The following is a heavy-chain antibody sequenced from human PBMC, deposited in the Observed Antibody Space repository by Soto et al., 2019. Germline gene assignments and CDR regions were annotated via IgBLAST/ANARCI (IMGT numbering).Heavy chain of an antibody. CDR2: ISFDSRDK. CDR1: GFTFSAYG. CDR3: ARVCGGDCGNAFDV. V-gene: IGHV3-33*05. D-gene: IGHD2-21*02. Sequence: QAQLVESGGGVVQPGRSLRLSCAASGFTFSAYGIHWVRQAPGKGLEWVATISFDSRDKLYVDSMKGRLTISRENSRNTGYLQMDSLRAEDTAVYHCARVCGGDCGNAFDVGGQGTVVTVSS. J-gene: IGHJ3*01.